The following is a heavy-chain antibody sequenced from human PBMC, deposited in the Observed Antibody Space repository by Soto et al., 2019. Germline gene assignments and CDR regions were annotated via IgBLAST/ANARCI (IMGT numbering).Heavy chain of an antibody. Sequence: SVKVSCKASGGTFSSYAISWVRQAPGQGLEWMGGIIPIFGTANYAQKSQGRVTITADKSTSTAYMELSSLRSEDTAVYYCARDLSSLKYYYGSGSYSYEHDYWGQGTLVTVSS. CDR3: ARDLSSLKYYYGSGSYSYEHDY. CDR1: GGTFSSYA. CDR2: IIPIFGTA. J-gene: IGHJ4*02. D-gene: IGHD3-10*01. V-gene: IGHV1-69*06.